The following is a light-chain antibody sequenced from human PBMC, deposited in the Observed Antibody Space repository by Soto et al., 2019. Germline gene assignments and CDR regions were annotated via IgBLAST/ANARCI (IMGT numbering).Light chain of an antibody. CDR1: SSDVGGYKY. J-gene: IGLJ1*01. CDR3: SSYTTSSTLV. CDR2: EVS. V-gene: IGLV2-14*01. Sequence: QSVLTQPASVSVSPGQSITISCTGTSSDVGGYKYVSWYQQHPGKAPKLMIYEVSNRPSGVSNRVAGSKSDNTASLTISGRQAEDEADYYCSSYTTSSTLVFGSGTKLTVL.